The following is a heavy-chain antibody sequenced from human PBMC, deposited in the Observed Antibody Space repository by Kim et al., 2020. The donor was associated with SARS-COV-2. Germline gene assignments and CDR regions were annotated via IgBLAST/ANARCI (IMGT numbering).Heavy chain of an antibody. Sequence: GGSLRLSCAASGFTFSTNSMHWVRQAPGKGLEYVSAISYNGGDTYSADSVKGRSTTSIDTSKNTLYLQMSSLSADDTAVYYCARVGAMGAFDYCGEGA. D-gene: IGHD3-10*01. J-gene: IGHJ4*02. CDR3: ARVGAMGAFDY. CDR2: ISYNGGDT. CDR1: GFTFSTNS. V-gene: IGHV3-64*02.